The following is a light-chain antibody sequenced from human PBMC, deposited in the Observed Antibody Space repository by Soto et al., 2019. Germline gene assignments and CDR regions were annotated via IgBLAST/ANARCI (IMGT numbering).Light chain of an antibody. Sequence: DLQMTQSPSSVSASVGDKVTITCRASQGISTFLAWYQQKPGKAPNLLIYHASSLQTGVPSRFSGSGSGTDFTLTISSLQPEDFATYFCQQATSFPFTFGPGTKVDI. CDR1: QGISTF. J-gene: IGKJ3*01. CDR2: HAS. CDR3: QQATSFPFT. V-gene: IGKV1-12*02.